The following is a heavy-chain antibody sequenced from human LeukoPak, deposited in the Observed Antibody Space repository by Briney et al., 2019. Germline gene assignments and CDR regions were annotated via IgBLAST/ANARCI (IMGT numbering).Heavy chain of an antibody. CDR2: FSGSGGGT. V-gene: IGHV3-23*01. D-gene: IGHD3-22*01. Sequence: GGSLRLSCAASGFTFSNYAMSWVRQAPGKGLEWVSTFSGSGGGTYYADSVKGRFTISRDNSKNMLYLQMNSLRAEDTAVYYCAKVSTYYYDSSGYCYWDYWGQGTLVTVSS. CDR3: AKVSTYYYDSSGYCYWDY. CDR1: GFTFSNYA. J-gene: IGHJ4*02.